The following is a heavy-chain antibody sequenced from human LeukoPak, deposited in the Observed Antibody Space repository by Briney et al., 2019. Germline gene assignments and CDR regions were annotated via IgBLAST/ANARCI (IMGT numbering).Heavy chain of an antibody. D-gene: IGHD3-22*01. CDR1: GFTFSSYS. Sequence: PGGSLRLSCAASGFTFSSYSMNWVRQAPGKGLEWVSSISSSSSYIYYADSVKGRFTISRDNAKNSLYLQMNSLRAEDTAVYYCARRSGYTPTIDYWGQGTLVTVSS. CDR3: ARRSGYTPTIDY. CDR2: ISSSSSYI. J-gene: IGHJ4*02. V-gene: IGHV3-21*01.